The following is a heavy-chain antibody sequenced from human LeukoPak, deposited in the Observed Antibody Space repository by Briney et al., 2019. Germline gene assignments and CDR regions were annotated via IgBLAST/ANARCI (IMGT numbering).Heavy chain of an antibody. J-gene: IGHJ4*02. V-gene: IGHV3-7*01. CDR1: GFSFSSYG. Sequence: PGGSLRLSCATSGFSFSSYGMTWVRQAPGKGLEWVANIKDDGSEKYYVDSVKGRFTISRDNAKNSLYLQMNSLRVEDTAVYYCARLGGDFYYWGQGTLVTVSS. CDR2: IKDDGSEK. CDR3: ARLGGDFYY. D-gene: IGHD4-17*01.